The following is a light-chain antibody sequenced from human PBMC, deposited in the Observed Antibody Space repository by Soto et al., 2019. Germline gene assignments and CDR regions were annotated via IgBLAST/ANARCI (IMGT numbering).Light chain of an antibody. CDR2: KAS. V-gene: IGKV1-5*03. J-gene: IGKJ2*01. CDR3: QQYNSYSPYT. Sequence: DIQMTQSPSTLSASVGDRVTITCRASQSISSWWAWYQQKPGKAPKLLIYKASSLESGVPSRFSGSGSGTDFTLTISSLQPDDFATYYCQQYNSYSPYTFGQGTKLEIK. CDR1: QSISSW.